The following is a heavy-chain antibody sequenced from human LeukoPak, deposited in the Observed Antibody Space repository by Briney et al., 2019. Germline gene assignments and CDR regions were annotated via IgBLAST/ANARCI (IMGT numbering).Heavy chain of an antibody. CDR3: ARAELTGDGVDY. D-gene: IGHD7-27*01. V-gene: IGHV3-33*01. CDR2: IWCDGSNK. CDR1: GFTFGSYG. Sequence: PGRSLRLSCAASGFTFGSYGMHWVRQAPGKGLEWVAVIWCDGSNKYYADSVKGRFTISRDNSKNTLYLQMNSLRAEDTAVYYCARAELTGDGVDYWGQGTLVTVSS. J-gene: IGHJ4*02.